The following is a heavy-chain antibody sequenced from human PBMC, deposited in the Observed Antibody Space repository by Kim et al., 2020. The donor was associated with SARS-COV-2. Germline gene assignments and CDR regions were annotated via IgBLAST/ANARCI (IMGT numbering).Heavy chain of an antibody. CDR3: ATRGNGGWYIDY. J-gene: IGHJ4*02. V-gene: IGHV4-39*01. Sequence: SETLSLTCTVSGVSISTTDYYWGWIRQPPGKGPEWIGSIYYSGTAYYNPSLKSRVTISVDTSKDQFSLKLISVTAADTAVYYCATRGNGGWYIDYWGEGTLVTVSS. CDR1: GVSISTTDYY. CDR2: IYYSGTA. D-gene: IGHD6-19*01.